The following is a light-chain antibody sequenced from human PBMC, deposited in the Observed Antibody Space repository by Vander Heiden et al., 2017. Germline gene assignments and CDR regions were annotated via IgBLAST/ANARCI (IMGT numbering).Light chain of an antibody. CDR2: DVS. J-gene: IGLJ3*02. V-gene: IGLV2-14*03. CDR3: SAYTSSHTLV. Sequence: QSALPQPASVFGSPGQSITISCTGTSRDFCGSNYVSWYQQRPGKAPELMIYDVSTRPSGVSNRCSGSKTGNTASLTISGLQAEDEADYYCSAYTSSHTLVFGGGTKLTVL. CDR1: SRDFCGSNY.